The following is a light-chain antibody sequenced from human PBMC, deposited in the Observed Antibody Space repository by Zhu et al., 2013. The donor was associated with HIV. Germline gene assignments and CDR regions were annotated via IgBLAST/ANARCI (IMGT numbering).Light chain of an antibody. J-gene: IGKJ3*01. CDR1: RNINTY. CDR3: QQCFSTPPFA. Sequence: DVQMTQSPSSLSASVGGRVAISCRSSRNINTYVNWYHQRPLTAPKLLIYTASNLQPGVPSRFRGSGSGTNFTLTISNLQPEDVGTYYCQQCFSTPPFAFGPGTTVDLK. V-gene: IGKV1-39*01. CDR2: TAS.